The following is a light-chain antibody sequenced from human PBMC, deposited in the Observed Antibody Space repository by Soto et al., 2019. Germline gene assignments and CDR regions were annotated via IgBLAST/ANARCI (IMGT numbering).Light chain of an antibody. V-gene: IGKV1-39*01. CDR2: GAS. Sequence: DIHMTQSPSPLSASVGDRVTITCRAGQSITSYLNWYQQKPGKAPTLLIYGASTLQSGVPSRFSGSGSGTDFTLTISSLQPEDFATYYCQQSDSTPITFGQGTRLEIK. CDR1: QSITSY. CDR3: QQSDSTPIT. J-gene: IGKJ5*01.